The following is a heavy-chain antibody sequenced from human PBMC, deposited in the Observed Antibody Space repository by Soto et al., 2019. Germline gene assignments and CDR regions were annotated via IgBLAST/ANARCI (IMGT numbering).Heavy chain of an antibody. CDR2: IIPIFGTA. CDR3: TLVVVMGLYYFDY. CDR1: GGTFSSYA. Sequence: SVKVSCKASGGTFSSYAISWVRQAPGQGLEWMGGIIPIFGTANYAQKFQGRVTITADESTSTAYMELSSLRSEDTAVYYCTLVVVMGLYYFDYWGQGTLVTVS. J-gene: IGHJ4*02. D-gene: IGHD3-22*01. V-gene: IGHV1-69*13.